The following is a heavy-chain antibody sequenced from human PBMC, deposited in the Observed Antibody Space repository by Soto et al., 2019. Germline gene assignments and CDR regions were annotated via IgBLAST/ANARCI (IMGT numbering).Heavy chain of an antibody. CDR1: GFTFSSYS. V-gene: IGHV3-21*01. Sequence: EVQLAESGGGLVKPGGSLRLSCAASGFTFSSYSMNWVRQAPGKGLEWVSSISSSSSYIYYADSVKGRFTISRDNAKNSLYLQMNSLRAEDTAVYYCARDGRMGATSFDYWGQGTLVTVSS. CDR2: ISSSSSYI. CDR3: ARDGRMGATSFDY. D-gene: IGHD1-26*01. J-gene: IGHJ4*02.